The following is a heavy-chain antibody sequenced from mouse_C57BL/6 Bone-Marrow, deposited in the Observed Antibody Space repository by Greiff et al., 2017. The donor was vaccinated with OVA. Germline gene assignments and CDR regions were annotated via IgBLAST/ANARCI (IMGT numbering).Heavy chain of an antibody. V-gene: IGHV1-82*01. CDR3: ARGDYSRYFDV. CDR1: GYAFSSSW. CDR2: IYPGDGDT. Sequence: VKLMESGPELVKPGASVKISCKASGYAFSSSWMNWVKQRPGKGLEWIGRIYPGDGDTNYNGKFKGKATLTADKSSSTAYMQLSSLTSEDSAVYFCARGDYSRYFDVWGTGTTVTVSS. J-gene: IGHJ1*03. D-gene: IGHD1-1*01.